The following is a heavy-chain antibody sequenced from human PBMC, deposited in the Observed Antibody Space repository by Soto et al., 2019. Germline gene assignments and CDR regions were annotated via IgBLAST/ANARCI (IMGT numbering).Heavy chain of an antibody. CDR3: TTLGPS. V-gene: IGHV3-15*07. CDR1: GFTFGDDW. CDR2: VKTKSEGETT. J-gene: IGHJ5*02. Sequence: EVQLVESGGGWVKPGGSLTLSCVASGFTFGDDWMNWVRQAAGKGLEWVGHVKTKSEGETTDYAAPVKGRFTIWRDDSTNTLYLQMNSLKSEDTGKYFCTTLGPSWGQGTQVTVSS.